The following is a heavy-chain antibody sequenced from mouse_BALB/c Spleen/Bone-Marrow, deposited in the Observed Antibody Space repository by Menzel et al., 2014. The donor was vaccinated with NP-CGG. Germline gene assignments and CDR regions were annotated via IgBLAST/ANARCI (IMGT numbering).Heavy chain of an antibody. CDR2: ISCYNGAT. CDR3: ATLLRDALDY. D-gene: IGHD1-2*01. CDR1: GYSFTGYY. J-gene: IGHJ4*01. Sequence: LVKTGASVKISCKASGYSFTGYYMHWVKQSHGKSLEWIGYISCYNGATSYNQKFKGKATFTVDTSSSTAYMQFNSLTSEDSAVYYCATLLRDALDYWSQGTSVTVSS. V-gene: IGHV1S34*01.